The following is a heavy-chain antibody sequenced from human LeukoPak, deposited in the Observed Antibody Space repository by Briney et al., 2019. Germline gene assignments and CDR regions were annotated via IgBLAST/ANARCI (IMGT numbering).Heavy chain of an antibody. Sequence: ASVKVSYKASGYTFTTYGISWMRQAPGQGLEWVGWVSGHNSNKNYAQKLQGRVTMTTDTSTSTAYMELRSLRSDDTAVYYCARDTSYDFWSDPTELFDIWGQGTMVTVSS. CDR3: ARDTSYDFWSDPTELFDI. J-gene: IGHJ3*02. D-gene: IGHD3-3*01. V-gene: IGHV1-18*01. CDR1: GYTFTTYG. CDR2: VSGHNSNK.